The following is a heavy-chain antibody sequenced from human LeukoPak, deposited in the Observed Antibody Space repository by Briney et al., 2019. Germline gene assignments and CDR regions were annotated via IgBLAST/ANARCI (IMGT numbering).Heavy chain of an antibody. CDR1: GLTVNSNY. Sequence: GGSLRLSCAASGLTVNSNYMNWVRQAPGKGLQWVSVIYSGGTTYHADSVKGRFTISRDNSKNTLYLQMNSLRAEDTAVYYCARALLVRNGYNYSPNYFDYWGQGTLVTVSS. D-gene: IGHD5-24*01. CDR3: ARALLVRNGYNYSPNYFDY. CDR2: IYSGGTT. J-gene: IGHJ4*02. V-gene: IGHV3-53*01.